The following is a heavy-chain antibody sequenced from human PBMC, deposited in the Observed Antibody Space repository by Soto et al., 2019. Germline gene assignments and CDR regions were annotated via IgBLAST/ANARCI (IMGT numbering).Heavy chain of an antibody. D-gene: IGHD5-18*01. Sequence: PSETLSLTCTVSGGSISSGDYYWSWLRQPPGRGLEWIGYIYYSGSTYYNPPLKSRVTISVDMSKNQFSLKLSSVTAADTAVYYCASLNTAMDLYYFHFWGQGTLVTVSS. J-gene: IGHJ4*02. V-gene: IGHV4-30-4*01. CDR2: IYYSGST. CDR3: ASLNTAMDLYYFHF. CDR1: GGSISSGDYY.